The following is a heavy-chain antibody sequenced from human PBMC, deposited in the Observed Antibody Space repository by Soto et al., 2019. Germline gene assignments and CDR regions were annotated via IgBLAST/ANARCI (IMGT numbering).Heavy chain of an antibody. J-gene: IGHJ4*02. D-gene: IGHD3-16*01. CDR2: MNPDSGKT. V-gene: IGHV1-8*01. CDR1: GYKFTNHD. CDR3: PIYTSSFSYFDF. Sequence: QVQLEQSGAEVKKPGASVKVSCKASGYKFTNHDINWVRQASGQGLEGMGWMNPDSGKTEYVRKFQDRVTFTRDTAPNEAHVAPRGPRPEDTALSFCPIYTSSFSYFDFWGQGTLVTVS.